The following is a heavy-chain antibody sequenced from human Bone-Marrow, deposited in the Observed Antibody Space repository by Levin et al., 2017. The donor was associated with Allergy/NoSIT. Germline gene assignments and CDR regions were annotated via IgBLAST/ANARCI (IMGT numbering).Heavy chain of an antibody. CDR2: ISYDGSNK. V-gene: IGHV3-30*03. J-gene: IGHJ4*02. CDR1: GFTFSSYG. Sequence: GGSLRLSCAASGFTFSSYGMHWVRQAPGKGLEWVAVISYDGSNKYYADSVKGRFTISRDNSKNTLYLQMNSLRAEDTAVYYCQGGWGTEADYWGQGTLVTVSS. D-gene: IGHD3-16*01. CDR3: QGGWGTEADY.